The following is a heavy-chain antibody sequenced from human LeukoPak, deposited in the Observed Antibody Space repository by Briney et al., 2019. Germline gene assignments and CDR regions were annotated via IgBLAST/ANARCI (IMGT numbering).Heavy chain of an antibody. Sequence: SETLSLTCTVSGGSMTNYYWSWIRQPPGKGLEWIGYIYYSGSTNYNPSLKSRVTISVDTSKNQFSLKLSSVTAADTAVYYCARGSDYYGSGSCFDYWGQGTLVTVSS. CDR1: GGSMTNYY. CDR2: IYYSGST. V-gene: IGHV4-59*08. J-gene: IGHJ4*02. D-gene: IGHD3-10*01. CDR3: ARGSDYYGSGSCFDY.